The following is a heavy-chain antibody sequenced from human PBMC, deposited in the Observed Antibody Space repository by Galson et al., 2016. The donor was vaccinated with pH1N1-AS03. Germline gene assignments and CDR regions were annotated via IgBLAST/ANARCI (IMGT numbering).Heavy chain of an antibody. CDR3: ARGILGDAVGLDS. Sequence: SLRLSCAASGFTLSNYWMHWVRQAPGGGLVWVSRINTAETKTYYADSVEGRFAISRDIAKNTVYLQMNSLGPEDTAVYYCARGILGDAVGLDSWGQGTLVTVSS. J-gene: IGHJ4*02. CDR1: GFTLSNYW. V-gene: IGHV3-74*01. CDR2: INTAETKT. D-gene: IGHD3-16*01.